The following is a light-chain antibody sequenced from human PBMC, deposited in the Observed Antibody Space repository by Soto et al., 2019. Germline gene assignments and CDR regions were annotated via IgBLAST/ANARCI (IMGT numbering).Light chain of an antibody. CDR1: QSITTK. V-gene: IGKV3-15*01. J-gene: IGKJ1*01. CDR3: QQYNSWPRT. Sequence: EIVMTQSPDTLSVSPGGRATLSCRTSQSITTKLAWYQQKPGQSPRLLISDASTRATGIPARFSGSGSDTEFTLTIGSLHSEDFAVYFCQQYNSWPRTFGQGTNVEI. CDR2: DAS.